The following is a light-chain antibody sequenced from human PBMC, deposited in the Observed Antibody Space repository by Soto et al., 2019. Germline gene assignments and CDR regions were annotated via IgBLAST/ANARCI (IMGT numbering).Light chain of an antibody. J-gene: IGKJ1*01. Sequence: EIVMTQSPATLSVSPGERATLSCRASQSVSSNLAWYQQKPGQAPRLLIYGASTRATRIPARFSGSGSGTEFKLTISSLQSEDFAVYYCQQYNNWPGTFGQGTKVEIK. V-gene: IGKV3-15*01. CDR2: GAS. CDR1: QSVSSN. CDR3: QQYNNWPGT.